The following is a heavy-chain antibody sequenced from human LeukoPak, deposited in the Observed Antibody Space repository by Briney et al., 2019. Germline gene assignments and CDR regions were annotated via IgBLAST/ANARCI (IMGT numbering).Heavy chain of an antibody. Sequence: EASVKVSCKASGYTFSSYGISWVRQAPGQGLEWVGCIRGNNGDTNYAQKFQGRVIMTTDTSTSTAYMELSSLRADETAVYYCARGREDNSSFYFDVWGQGTLVTVSS. V-gene: IGHV1-18*01. D-gene: IGHD6-6*01. CDR1: GYTFSSYG. CDR2: IRGNNGDT. CDR3: ARGREDNSSFYFDV. J-gene: IGHJ4*02.